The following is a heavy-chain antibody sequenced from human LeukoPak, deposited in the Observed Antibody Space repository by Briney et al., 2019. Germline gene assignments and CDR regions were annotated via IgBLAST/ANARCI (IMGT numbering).Heavy chain of an antibody. CDR3: ARGRGGGYFDF. D-gene: IGHD2-15*01. CDR2: INPNSGGT. CDR1: GYTFTGYY. V-gene: IGHV1-2*02. Sequence: ASVKVSCKASGYTFTGYYMHWVRQAPGQELEWMGWINPNSGGTNYAQKFQGRVTMTRDTSISTAYMELSRLRSDDTAAYSCARGRGGGYFDFWGQETLVTVSS. J-gene: IGHJ4*02.